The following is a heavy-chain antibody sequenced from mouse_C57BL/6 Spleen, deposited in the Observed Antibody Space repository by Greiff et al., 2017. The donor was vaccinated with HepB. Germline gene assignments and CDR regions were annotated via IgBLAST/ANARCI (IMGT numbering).Heavy chain of an antibody. J-gene: IGHJ2*01. D-gene: IGHD1-1*01. V-gene: IGHV1-26*01. CDR1: GYTFTDYY. CDR3: ARLPITTVRDYFDY. Sequence: EVQLQQSGPELVKPGASVKISCKASGYTFTDYYMNWVKQSHGKSLEWIGDINPNNGGTSYNQKFKGKATLTVDKSSSTAYMELRSLTSEDSAVYYCARLPITTVRDYFDYWGQGTTLTVSS. CDR2: INPNNGGT.